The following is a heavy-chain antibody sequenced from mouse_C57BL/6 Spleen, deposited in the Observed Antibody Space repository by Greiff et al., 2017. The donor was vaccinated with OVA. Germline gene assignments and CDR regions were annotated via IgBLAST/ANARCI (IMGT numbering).Heavy chain of an antibody. CDR2: IDPSDSYT. D-gene: IGHD1-1*01. J-gene: IGHJ2*01. CDR1: GYTFTSYW. V-gene: IGHV1-50*01. CDR3: ARRDSGSSLDY. Sequence: QVHVKQPGAELVKPGASVKLSCKASGYTFTSYWMQWVKQRPGQGLEWIGEIDPSDSYTNYNQKFKGKATLTVDTSSSTAYMQLSSLTSEDSAVYYCARRDSGSSLDYWGQGTTLTVSS.